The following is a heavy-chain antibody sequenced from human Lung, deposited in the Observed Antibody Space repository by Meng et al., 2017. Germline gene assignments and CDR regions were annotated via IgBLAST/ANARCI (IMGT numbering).Heavy chain of an antibody. CDR1: DYTFTGYG. D-gene: IGHD3-10*01. V-gene: IGHV1-18*01. CDR2: LGAHPGDT. CDR3: ARGTPGRSYCDY. J-gene: IGHJ4*02. Sequence: HVQLLQSGAEVKQSGASSKASCKASDYTFTGYGVCWVRQAPGQGLEWMAWLGAHPGDTSFAPKFLGRVTVTADTATATAYMELRSLRSDDTAVYYCARGTPGRSYCDYWGLGTLVTVSS.